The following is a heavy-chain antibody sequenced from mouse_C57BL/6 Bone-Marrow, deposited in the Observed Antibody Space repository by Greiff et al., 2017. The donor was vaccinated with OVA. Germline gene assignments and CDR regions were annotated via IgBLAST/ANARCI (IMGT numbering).Heavy chain of an antibody. D-gene: IGHD2-14*01. CDR3: ARGGTDYAMDY. CDR1: GYTFTSYG. Sequence: QVQLQQSGAELARPGASVKLSCKASGYTFTSYGISWVKQRPGQGLEWIGEIYPRSGNTYYNEKFKGKATLTADKSSSTAYMELRSLTSEDSAVYFCARGGTDYAMDYWGQGTAVTVSS. J-gene: IGHJ4*01. V-gene: IGHV1-81*01. CDR2: IYPRSGNT.